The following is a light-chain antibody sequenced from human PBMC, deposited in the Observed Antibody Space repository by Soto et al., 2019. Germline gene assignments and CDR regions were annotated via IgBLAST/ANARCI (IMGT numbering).Light chain of an antibody. Sequence: EIVLTQSPATLSVSPGERVTLSCRASQNLHSFLNWYQQRPGQAHRPLIYDGSKRAAGVPDRISGDGSGTDYTLTISSLEPEDFAVYYCQQRTRWPMTFGQGTRLEIK. V-gene: IGKV3-11*01. CDR2: DGS. CDR3: QQRTRWPMT. J-gene: IGKJ5*01. CDR1: QNLHSF.